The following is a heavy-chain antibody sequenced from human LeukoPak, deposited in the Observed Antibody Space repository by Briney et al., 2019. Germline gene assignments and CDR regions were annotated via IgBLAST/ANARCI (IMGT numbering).Heavy chain of an antibody. D-gene: IGHD3-9*01. V-gene: IGHV3-30*02. J-gene: IGHJ5*02. Sequence: GGSLRLSFTASGFTFSSFGMHWVRQTPGKGLEWVTFIHNYETTEYYADSVKGRFTISRDNSKNTLYLQMNSLRAEDTAVYYCSRVGYDILTGSWFDPWGQGTLVTVSS. CDR2: IHNYETTE. CDR1: GFTFSSFG. CDR3: SRVGYDILTGSWFDP.